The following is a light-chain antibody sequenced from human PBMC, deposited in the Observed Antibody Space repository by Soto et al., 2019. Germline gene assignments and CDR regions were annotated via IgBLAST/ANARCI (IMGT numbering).Light chain of an antibody. J-gene: IGKJ1*01. CDR1: QSISSW. V-gene: IGKV1-5*01. Sequence: DIQMTQSPSTLSASVGDRVTITCRASQSISSWLAWYQQKPGKAPKLLIYDASSLESGVPSRFSGSGSGTEFTLTISSLQPDDFATYYCQQYNSYRTFGQGTKGEIK. CDR3: QQYNSYRT. CDR2: DAS.